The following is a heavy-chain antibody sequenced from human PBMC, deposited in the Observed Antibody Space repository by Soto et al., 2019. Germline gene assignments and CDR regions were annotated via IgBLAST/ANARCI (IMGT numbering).Heavy chain of an antibody. CDR1: GYTFTSYY. J-gene: IGHJ4*02. CDR3: ARGGGDFWSGYYSFPLWYFDY. CDR2: INPSGGST. Sequence: GASVKVSCKASGYTFTSYYMPWVRQAPGQGLEWMGIINPSGGSTSYAQKFQGRVTMTRDTSTSTVYMELSSLRSEDTAVYYCARGGGDFWSGYYSFPLWYFDYWGQGTLVTVSS. D-gene: IGHD3-3*01. V-gene: IGHV1-46*01.